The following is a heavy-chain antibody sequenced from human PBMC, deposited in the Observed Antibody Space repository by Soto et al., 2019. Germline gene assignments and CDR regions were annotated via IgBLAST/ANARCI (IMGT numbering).Heavy chain of an antibody. D-gene: IGHD3-16*01. CDR1: GYTFTSYY. J-gene: IGHJ4*02. CDR2: INPSGGST. Sequence: ASVKVSCKASGYTFTSYYMHWVRQAPGQGLEWMGIINPSGGSTSYAQKFQGRVTMTRDTSTSTVYMELSSLRSEDTAVYYCARVEITFGETRGYFDYWGQGTLVTVSS. V-gene: IGHV1-46*03. CDR3: ARVEITFGETRGYFDY.